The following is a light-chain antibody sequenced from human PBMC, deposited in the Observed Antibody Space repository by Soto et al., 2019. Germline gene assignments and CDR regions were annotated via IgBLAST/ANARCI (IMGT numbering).Light chain of an antibody. CDR1: SGHSTYA. CDR3: QSWDTGIHRV. Sequence: VVAQSPSASASLGASVKLTCTLSSGHSTYAIAWHQQQPEKGPRYLMKLNSDGSHTKGDGIPERFSGSSSGAERYLSISSLQSEDEADYYCQSWDTGIHRVFGGGTKVTVL. J-gene: IGLJ2*01. CDR2: LNSDGSH. V-gene: IGLV4-69*01.